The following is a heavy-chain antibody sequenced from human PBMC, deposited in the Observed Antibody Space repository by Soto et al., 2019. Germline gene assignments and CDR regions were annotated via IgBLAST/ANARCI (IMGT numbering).Heavy chain of an antibody. CDR1: GGSISSGGYY. J-gene: IGHJ5*02. V-gene: IGHV4-31*03. CDR2: IYYSGST. Sequence: QVQLQESGPGLVKPSQTLSLTCTVSGGSISSGGYYWSWIRQHPGKGLEWIGYIYYSGSTYYNLSLKTRVTISVDTSKNQLALKLSSVTAADTAVYYCARAKKGIAAAENWFDPWGQGTLVTVSS. CDR3: ARAKKGIAAAENWFDP. D-gene: IGHD6-13*01.